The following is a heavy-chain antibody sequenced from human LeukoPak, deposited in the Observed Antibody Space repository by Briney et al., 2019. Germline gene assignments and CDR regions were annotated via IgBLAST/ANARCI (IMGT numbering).Heavy chain of an antibody. CDR2: MKEDGREK. J-gene: IGHJ6*03. CDR3: ARVNSNDNYYYYYMDV. CDR1: GFTFSRYW. V-gene: IGHV3-7*01. D-gene: IGHD4-11*01. Sequence: GGSLRLSCAASGFTFSRYWMTWVRQAPGKGLEWVANMKEDGREKNYVDSVKGRFTISRDNAKNSLYLQMNSLRAEDTAVYYCARVNSNDNYYYYYMDVWGKGTTVTVSS.